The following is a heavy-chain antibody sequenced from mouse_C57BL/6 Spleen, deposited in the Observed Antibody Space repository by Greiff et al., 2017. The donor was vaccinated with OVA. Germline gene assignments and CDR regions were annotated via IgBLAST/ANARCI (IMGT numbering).Heavy chain of an antibody. CDR3: ARFYDGYYDAMDY. V-gene: IGHV1-7*01. D-gene: IGHD2-3*01. Sequence: QVQLQQSGAELAKPGASVQLSCKASGYTFTSYWMHWVKQRPGQGLEWIGYINPSSGYTKYNQKFKDKATLTADKSSSTAYMQLSSLTYDDSAVYYCARFYDGYYDAMDYWGQGTSVTVSS. CDR2: INPSSGYT. J-gene: IGHJ4*01. CDR1: GYTFTSYW.